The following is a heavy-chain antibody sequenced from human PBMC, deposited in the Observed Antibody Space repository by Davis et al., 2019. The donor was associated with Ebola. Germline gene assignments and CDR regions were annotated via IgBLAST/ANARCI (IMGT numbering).Heavy chain of an antibody. CDR2: MWYDGSNK. Sequence: GESLKISCAASGFTFSDYVIHWVRQAPGKGLEWVAGMWYDGSNKYYADSVKGRFTISRDNSKNTVYLQMNSLRAEDTAVYYCTRHVSGDFWYFDLWGRGTLVTVSS. D-gene: IGHD4-17*01. V-gene: IGHV3-33*01. CDR1: GFTFSDYV. CDR3: TRHVSGDFWYFDL. J-gene: IGHJ2*01.